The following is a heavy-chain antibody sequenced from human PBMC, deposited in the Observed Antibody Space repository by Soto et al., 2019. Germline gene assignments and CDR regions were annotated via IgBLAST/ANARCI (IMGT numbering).Heavy chain of an antibody. CDR1: GGPFSSYA. D-gene: IGHD2-21*02. CDR2: IIPIFGTA. V-gene: IGHV1-69*13. CDR3: ARDPIAYCGGDCYPEYFQH. J-gene: IGHJ1*01. Sequence: GASVKVSCKASGGPFSSYAISWVRQAPGQGLEWMGGIIPIFGTANYAQKFQGRVTITADESTSTAYMELSSLRSEDTAVYYCARDPIAYCGGDCYPEYFQHWGQGTLVTVSS.